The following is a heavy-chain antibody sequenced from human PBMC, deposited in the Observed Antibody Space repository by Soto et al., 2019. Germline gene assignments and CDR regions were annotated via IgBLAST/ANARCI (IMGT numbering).Heavy chain of an antibody. Sequence: GESLKISCTASRYRFTSYWIGWVRQQPGKGLEWMGIIYPGGSSILSGPSFRGQVTISANKSLSTAYLECSSLKASDTAIYFCARGDSYYYSSPASYPFDFWGQGTLVTVSS. CDR2: IYPGGSSI. J-gene: IGHJ4*02. D-gene: IGHD2-21*02. V-gene: IGHV5-51*01. CDR3: ARGDSYYYSSPASYPFDF. CDR1: RYRFTSYW.